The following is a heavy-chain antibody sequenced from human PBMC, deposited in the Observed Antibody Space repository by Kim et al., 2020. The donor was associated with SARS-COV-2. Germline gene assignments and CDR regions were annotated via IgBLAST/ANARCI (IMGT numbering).Heavy chain of an antibody. Sequence: GGSLRLSCAASGFTFDDYAMHWVRQAPGKGLEWVSLISGDGGSTYYADFVKGRFTISRDNSKNSLYLQMNSLRTEDTALYYCAKDKGRIVGANAFDIWGQGTMVTVSS. J-gene: IGHJ3*02. D-gene: IGHD1-26*01. CDR2: ISGDGGST. CDR3: AKDKGRIVGANAFDI. V-gene: IGHV3-43*02. CDR1: GFTFDDYA.